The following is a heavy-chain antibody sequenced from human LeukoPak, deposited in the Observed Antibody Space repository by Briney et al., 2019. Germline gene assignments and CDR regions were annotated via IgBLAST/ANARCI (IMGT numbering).Heavy chain of an antibody. J-gene: IGHJ5*02. CDR2: INWNGGST. Sequence: GGSLRLSCAASGFTFDDYGMSWVRQAPGKGLEWVSGINWNGGSTGYADSVKGRFTISRDNAKNSLYLQMNSLRAEDTALYYCARDYVDIVATISEFMVYWFDPWGQGTLVTVSS. CDR1: GFTFDDYG. V-gene: IGHV3-20*04. D-gene: IGHD5-12*01. CDR3: ARDYVDIVATISEFMVYWFDP.